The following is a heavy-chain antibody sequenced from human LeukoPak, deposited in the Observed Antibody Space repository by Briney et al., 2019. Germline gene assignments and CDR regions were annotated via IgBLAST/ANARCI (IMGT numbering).Heavy chain of an antibody. CDR1: GYTFTSYY. Sequence: ASVKVSCKASGYTFTSYYMHWVRQAPGQGLERMGIINPSGGSTSYAQKFQGRVTMTRDMSTSTVYMELSSLRSEDTAVYYCARERDGYTTAGYYYYYMDVWGKGTTVTVSS. CDR2: INPSGGST. D-gene: IGHD5-24*01. J-gene: IGHJ6*03. V-gene: IGHV1-46*01. CDR3: ARERDGYTTAGYYYYYMDV.